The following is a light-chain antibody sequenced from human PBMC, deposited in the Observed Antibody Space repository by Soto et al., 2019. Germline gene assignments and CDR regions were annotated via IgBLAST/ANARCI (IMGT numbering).Light chain of an antibody. J-gene: IGKJ5*01. V-gene: IGKV3-11*01. Sequence: IVCTQSPATLSLSPGEIAPLSCRASQSVSSYLAWYQQKPGQAPRLLIYGSATRATGIPDRFSGSGSGTDFTLTISSLEPEDFAVYYCQQRSNWPPITFGQGTRLEIK. CDR2: GSA. CDR3: QQRSNWPPIT. CDR1: QSVSSY.